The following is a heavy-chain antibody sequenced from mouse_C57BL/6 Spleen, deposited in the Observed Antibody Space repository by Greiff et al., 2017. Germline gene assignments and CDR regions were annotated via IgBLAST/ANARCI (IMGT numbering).Heavy chain of an antibody. CDR3: ARDDYNYLDY. Sequence: VQLQQSGAELVMPGASVKLSCKASGYTFTSYWMHWVKQRPGQGLEWIGEIDPSDSYTNYNQKFKGKSTLTVEKSSSTAYMQLSSLTSEDSAVYYCARDDYNYLDYWGQGTT. D-gene: IGHD2-4*01. CDR1: GYTFTSYW. CDR2: IDPSDSYT. J-gene: IGHJ2*01. V-gene: IGHV1-69*01.